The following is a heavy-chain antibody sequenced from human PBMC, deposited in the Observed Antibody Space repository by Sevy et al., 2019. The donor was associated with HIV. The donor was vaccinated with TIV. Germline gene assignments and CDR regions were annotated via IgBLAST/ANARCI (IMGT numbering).Heavy chain of an antibody. D-gene: IGHD5-18*01. CDR2: IKQDGSEK. J-gene: IGHJ4*02. CDR3: ARDGRYSYGYRFDY. V-gene: IGHV3-7*01. Sequence: GGSLRLSCAASGFTFSSYWMSWVRQAPGKGLEWVANIKQDGSEKYYVDSAKGRFTISRDNAKNSLYLQMNSLRAEDTAVYYCARDGRYSYGYRFDYWGQGTLVTVSS. CDR1: GFTFSSYW.